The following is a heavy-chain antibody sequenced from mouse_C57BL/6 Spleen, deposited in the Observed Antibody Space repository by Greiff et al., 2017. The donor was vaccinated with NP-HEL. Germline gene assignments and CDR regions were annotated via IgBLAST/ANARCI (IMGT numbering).Heavy chain of an antibody. CDR1: GYTFTSYW. CDR3: ARGGYYPLDY. D-gene: IGHD1-1*02. Sequence: QVHVKQPGAELVRPGSSVKLSCKASGYTFTSYWMHWVKQRPIQGLEWIGNIDPSDSETHYNQKFKDKATLTVDKSSSTAYMQLSSLTSEDSAVYYCARGGYYPLDYWGQGTTLTVSS. J-gene: IGHJ2*01. CDR2: IDPSDSET. V-gene: IGHV1-52*01.